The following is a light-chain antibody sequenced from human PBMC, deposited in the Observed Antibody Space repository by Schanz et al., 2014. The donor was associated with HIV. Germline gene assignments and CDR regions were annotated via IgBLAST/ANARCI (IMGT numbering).Light chain of an antibody. V-gene: IGKV1-5*03. CDR2: QAS. CDR1: QTIGRF. CDR3: QQCVTYPYT. Sequence: IQMTQSPSTVSASVGDRVTITCRASQTIGRFLAWYQQRPGRAPKLLVYQASILETGVPSRFSGSGSGTSFTLPITSLQPDDFATYYCQQCVTYPYTFGQGTKLDIK. J-gene: IGKJ2*01.